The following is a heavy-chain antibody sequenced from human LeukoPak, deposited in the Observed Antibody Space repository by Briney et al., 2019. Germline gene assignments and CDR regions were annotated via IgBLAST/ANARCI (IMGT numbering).Heavy chain of an antibody. Sequence: SETLSLTCTVSGGSISSDYWTWIRQPPGKGLEWIAYIFYSGSTNYNPSLRSRVTISVDTSKNQFSLKLSSVTAADTAVYYCARGIDYGEFRDYYGMDVWGQGTTVTVSS. J-gene: IGHJ6*02. V-gene: IGHV4-59*12. CDR1: GGSISSDY. CDR3: ARGIDYGEFRDYYGMDV. D-gene: IGHD4-17*01. CDR2: IFYSGST.